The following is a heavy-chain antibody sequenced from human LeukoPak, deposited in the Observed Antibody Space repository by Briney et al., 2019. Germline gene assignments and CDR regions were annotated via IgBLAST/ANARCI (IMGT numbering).Heavy chain of an antibody. V-gene: IGHV1-18*01. J-gene: IGHJ3*02. Sequence: GASVKVSCKASGYTFTSYGISWVRQAPGQGLEWMGWISAYNGKTNNAQKLQGRVTMTTDTSTSTAYMELRSLRSDDTAVYYCASLQSGYVSRAFDIWGQGTMVTVSS. CDR3: ASLQSGYVSRAFDI. D-gene: IGHD5-12*01. CDR2: ISAYNGKT. CDR1: GYTFTSYG.